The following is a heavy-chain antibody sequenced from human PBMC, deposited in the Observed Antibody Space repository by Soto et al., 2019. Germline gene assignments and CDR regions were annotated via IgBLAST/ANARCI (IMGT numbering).Heavy chain of an antibody. Sequence: ASVTVSCQASGYTFTSYGISWVRQAPGQGLEWMGWINAGNGNTKYSQKFQGRVTITRDTSASTAYMELSSLRSEDTAVYYCARSIVVVTAADYWGQGTLVTVSS. CDR2: INAGNGNT. D-gene: IGHD2-21*02. J-gene: IGHJ4*02. V-gene: IGHV1-3*01. CDR1: GYTFTSYG. CDR3: ARSIVVVTAADY.